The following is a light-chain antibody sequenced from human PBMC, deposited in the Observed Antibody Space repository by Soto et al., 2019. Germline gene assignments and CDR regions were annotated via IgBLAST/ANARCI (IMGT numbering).Light chain of an antibody. CDR2: GAS. V-gene: IGKV3-20*01. CDR1: QSVTSTY. CDR3: QRAGDSPIT. Sequence: EIVLTQSPGTLSLSPGERATLSCRASQSVTSTYLAWYQQKAGEARRLLIYGASSRATGVTDRFSGNGSGTDFTPTITRLDPEDFELDYCQRAGDSPITFGQGTRLEIK. J-gene: IGKJ5*01.